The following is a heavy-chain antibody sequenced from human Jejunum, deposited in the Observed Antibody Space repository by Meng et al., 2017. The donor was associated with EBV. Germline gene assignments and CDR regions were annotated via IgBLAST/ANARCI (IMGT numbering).Heavy chain of an antibody. Sequence: LRESGGGLVQPGGSLRLSCIASGFTFSSDGMSWVRQAPGKGLEWVSTINGGGGSTFYADSVKGRFTISRDNSKNTLYLQINGLRVEDTAVYYCAKRSPVVQGVVSYYFDYWGQGTLVTVSS. CDR2: INGGGGST. CDR3: AKRSPVVQGVVSYYFDY. CDR1: GFTFSSDG. D-gene: IGHD3-10*01. V-gene: IGHV3-23*01. J-gene: IGHJ4*02.